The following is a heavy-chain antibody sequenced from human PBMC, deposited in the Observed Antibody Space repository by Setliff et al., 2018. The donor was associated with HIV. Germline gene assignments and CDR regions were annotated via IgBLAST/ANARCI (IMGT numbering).Heavy chain of an antibody. Sequence: ASVKVSCKASGNTFNSFYLHWVRQAPGQGLEWMGWVNCYSGTTQYSQEVQGRVTITRDTSANTAYMELRSLTYDDMAVYYCARGHTTPIAVAGTGVDLDPWGQGTLVTVSS. J-gene: IGHJ5*02. CDR1: GNTFNSFY. D-gene: IGHD6-19*01. CDR3: ARGHTTPIAVAGTGVDLDP. V-gene: IGHV1-3*03. CDR2: VNCYSGTT.